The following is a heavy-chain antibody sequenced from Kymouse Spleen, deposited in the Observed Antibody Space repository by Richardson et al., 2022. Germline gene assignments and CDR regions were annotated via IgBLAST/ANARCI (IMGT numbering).Heavy chain of an antibody. CDR1: GFTFSNAW. CDR2: IKSKTDGGTT. Sequence: EVQLVESGGGLVKPGGSLRLSCAASGFTFSNAWMSWVRQAPGKGLEWVGRIKSKTDGGTTDYAAPVKGRFTISRDDSKNTLYLQMNSLKTEDTAVYYCTTGGLGYCSSTSCYDAFDIWGQGTMVTVSS. D-gene: IGHD2-2*02. CDR3: TTGGLGYCSSTSCYDAFDI. J-gene: IGHJ3*02. V-gene: IGHV3-15*01.